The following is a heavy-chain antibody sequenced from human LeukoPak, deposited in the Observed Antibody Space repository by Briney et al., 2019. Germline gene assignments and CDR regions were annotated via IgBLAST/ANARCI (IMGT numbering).Heavy chain of an antibody. CDR1: GFTFSSYA. J-gene: IGHJ4*02. CDR2: ISYDGSNQ. D-gene: IGHD5-24*01. CDR3: ARGAGRDGYKHLDY. V-gene: IGHV3-30*04. Sequence: GGSLRLSCAASGFTFSSYAMHWVRQAPGKGLEWVAVISYDGSNQYYADSVKGRFTISRDNSRNTLYLQMNSLRTEDTAVYYCARGAGRDGYKHLDYWGQGTLVTVSS.